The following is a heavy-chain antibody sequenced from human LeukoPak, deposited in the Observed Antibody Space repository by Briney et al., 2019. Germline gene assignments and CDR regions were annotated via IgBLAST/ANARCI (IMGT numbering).Heavy chain of an antibody. V-gene: IGHV3-48*01. CDR2: SSSTI. CDR3: ARDLTYCGGDCYPYYFDY. Sequence: SSSTIYYADSVKGRFTISRDNAKNSLYLQMNSLRAEDTAVYYCARDLTYCGGDCYPYYFDYWGQGTLVTVSS. J-gene: IGHJ4*02. D-gene: IGHD2-21*01.